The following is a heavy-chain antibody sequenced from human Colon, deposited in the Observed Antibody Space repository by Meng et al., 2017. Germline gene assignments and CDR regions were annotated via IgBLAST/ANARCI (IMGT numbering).Heavy chain of an antibody. CDR3: ARSVHVPGSYWCSGHPTLIDS. V-gene: IGHV1-2*06. Sequence: ASAKVSCKASGYTFTGFYIHWVRQAPGQGLEWMGRINPNTGGTNYVQKFQGRVTMTRDTSISTAYMEPSRLRSDDTAVYFCARSVHVPGSYWCSGHPTLIDSWGQGTLVTVSS. D-gene: IGHD3-10*01. CDR1: GYTFTGFY. J-gene: IGHJ5*01. CDR2: INPNTGGT.